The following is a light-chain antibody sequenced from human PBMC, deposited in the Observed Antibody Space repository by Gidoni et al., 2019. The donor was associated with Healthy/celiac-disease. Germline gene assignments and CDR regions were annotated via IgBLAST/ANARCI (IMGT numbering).Light chain of an antibody. Sequence: EIVLTQSPGTLSLSPGERATLSCRASQSVSSSYLAWYQQKPVQAPRLLLYGSSSRATGIPDSFSGSGSGTDFTLTISRLEPEDFAVYYCQQYCSSLWTFGQGTKVEIK. CDR3: QQYCSSLWT. J-gene: IGKJ1*01. CDR2: GSS. CDR1: QSVSSSY. V-gene: IGKV3-20*01.